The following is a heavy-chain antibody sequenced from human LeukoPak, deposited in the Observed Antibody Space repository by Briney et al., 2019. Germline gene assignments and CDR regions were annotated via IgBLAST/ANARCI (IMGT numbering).Heavy chain of an antibody. J-gene: IGHJ3*02. CDR1: GGTFSSYA. V-gene: IGHV1-69*04. Sequence: SVKVSCKASGGTFSSYAISWVRQAPGQGLEWMGRIIPILGIANYAQKFQGRVTITADKSTSTAYMELSRLRSDDTAVYYCARDRAAAGSAPLADAFDIWGQGTMVTVSS. D-gene: IGHD6-13*01. CDR3: ARDRAAAGSAPLADAFDI. CDR2: IIPILGIA.